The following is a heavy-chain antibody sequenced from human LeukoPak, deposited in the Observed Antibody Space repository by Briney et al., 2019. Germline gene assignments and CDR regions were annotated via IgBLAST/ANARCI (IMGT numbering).Heavy chain of an antibody. Sequence: GGSLRLSCAAAGFTFSSYGMHWVRQAPGKGLEWVAFIWYDGSNKYYADSVKGRFTISRDNSKNTLYLQMNSLRAEDTAVYYCARDGYQLLSWFDPWGQGTLVTVSS. CDR1: GFTFSSYG. CDR3: ARDGYQLLSWFDP. V-gene: IGHV3-33*01. D-gene: IGHD2-2*01. CDR2: IWYDGSNK. J-gene: IGHJ5*02.